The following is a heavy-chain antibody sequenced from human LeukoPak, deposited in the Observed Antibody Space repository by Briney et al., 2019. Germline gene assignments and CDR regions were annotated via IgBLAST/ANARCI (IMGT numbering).Heavy chain of an antibody. CDR1: GFTFSSSA. CDR3: ARALPRIAVAGTYFDY. J-gene: IGHJ4*02. V-gene: IGHV3-30-3*01. CDR2: ISYDGSNK. D-gene: IGHD6-19*01. Sequence: GRSLRLSCAASGFTFSSSAMHWVRQAPGKGLEWVAVISYDGSNKYYADSVKGRFTISRDNSKNTLYLQMNSLRAEDTAVYYCARALPRIAVAGTYFDYWGQGTLVTVSS.